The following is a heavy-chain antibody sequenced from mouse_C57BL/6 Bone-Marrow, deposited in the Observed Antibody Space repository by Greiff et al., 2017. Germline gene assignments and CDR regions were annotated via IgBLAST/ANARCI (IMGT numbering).Heavy chain of an antibody. CDR1: GFTFSSYG. J-gene: IGHJ2*01. CDR3: ARRRSYFDY. Sequence: EVMLVESGGDLVKPGGSLKLSCAASGFTFSSYGMSWVRQTPDKRLEWVATISSGGSYTYYPDSVKGRFTISRDNAKNTLYLQMSSLKSEDTAMYYCARRRSYFDYWGQGTTLTVSS. V-gene: IGHV5-6*02. CDR2: ISSGGSYT.